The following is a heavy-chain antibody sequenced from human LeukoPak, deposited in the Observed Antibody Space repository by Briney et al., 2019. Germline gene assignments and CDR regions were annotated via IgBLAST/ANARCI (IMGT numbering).Heavy chain of an antibody. D-gene: IGHD3-22*01. Sequence: HPGGSLRLSCAASGFTFSSYGMHWVRQAPGKGLEWVAFIRYDGSNKYYADSVKGRFTISRDNSKNTLYLQMNSLRAEDTAVYYCAKTLKGYYDSSGYSNFYFDYWGQGTLVTVSS. V-gene: IGHV3-30*02. J-gene: IGHJ4*02. CDR3: AKTLKGYYDSSGYSNFYFDY. CDR2: IRYDGSNK. CDR1: GFTFSSYG.